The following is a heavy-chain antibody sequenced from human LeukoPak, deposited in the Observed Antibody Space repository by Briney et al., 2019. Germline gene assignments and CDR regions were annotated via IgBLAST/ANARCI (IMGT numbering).Heavy chain of an antibody. CDR1: GFPFSSYW. D-gene: IGHD5-24*01. CDR3: TRVGYIDEGIDY. Sequence: GGSLRLSCVASGFPFSSYWMTWVRQAPGKGLEWVANIKQDGSKKSYVDSVKGRFTISRDNAKNALYLQMNSLRAEDTAIYYCTRVGYIDEGIDYWGQGTLVTVSS. J-gene: IGHJ4*02. CDR2: IKQDGSKK. V-gene: IGHV3-7*04.